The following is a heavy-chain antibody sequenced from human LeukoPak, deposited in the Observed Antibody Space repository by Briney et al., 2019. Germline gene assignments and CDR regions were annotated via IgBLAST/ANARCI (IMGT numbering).Heavy chain of an antibody. CDR2: ISGSGGST. J-gene: IGHJ1*01. Sequence: GGSLRLSCAASGFTFSSYAMSWVRQAPGKGLEWVSAISGSGGSTYYADSVKGRFTISRDNSKNTLYLQLNSLRAEDTAVYYCAKMDCSSTRCYTGYFQHWGQGTLVTVSS. D-gene: IGHD2-2*02. CDR3: AKMDCSSTRCYTGYFQH. V-gene: IGHV3-23*01. CDR1: GFTFSSYA.